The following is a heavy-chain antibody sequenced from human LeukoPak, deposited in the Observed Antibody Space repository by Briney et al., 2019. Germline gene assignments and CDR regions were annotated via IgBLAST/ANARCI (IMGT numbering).Heavy chain of an antibody. J-gene: IGHJ4*02. D-gene: IGHD6-13*01. Sequence: GGSLRLSCGASGFTVSNHHMSWVRQTPGKGLEWVSVIFSGGNTYYTDSVKGRFTISRDNVKNTLYLQMNSLRAEDTAVYFCASFGISWNSDYWGQGTLVTVSS. CDR3: ASFGISWNSDY. CDR1: GFTVSNHH. V-gene: IGHV3-53*01. CDR2: IFSGGNT.